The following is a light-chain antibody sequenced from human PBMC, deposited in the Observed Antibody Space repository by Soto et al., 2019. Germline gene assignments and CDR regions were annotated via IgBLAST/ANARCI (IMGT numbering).Light chain of an antibody. CDR3: QQRSNWIT. Sequence: IVMTQSPATLSVSPGERATLSCRAGQTIYSNVAWYQQRPGQAPRLLIYRASTRATGVPARFSGSGSGTDFILTISSLEPEDFAIYYCQQRSNWITFGQGTRLENK. J-gene: IGKJ5*01. CDR2: RAS. CDR1: QTIYSN. V-gene: IGKV3-15*01.